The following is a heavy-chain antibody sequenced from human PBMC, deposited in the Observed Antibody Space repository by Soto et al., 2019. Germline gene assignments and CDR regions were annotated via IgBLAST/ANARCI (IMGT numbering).Heavy chain of an antibody. CDR1: GYTLTELS. CDR3: ATDRTKGIAVAGNDYYYVMDV. V-gene: IGHV1-24*01. J-gene: IGHJ6*02. Sequence: GASVKVSCKVSGYTLTELSMHWVRQAPGKGLEWMGGFDPEDGETIYAQKFQGRVTMTEDTSTDTAYMELSSLRSEDTAVYYCATDRTKGIAVAGNDYYYVMDVWGQGTTVTVSS. D-gene: IGHD6-19*01. CDR2: FDPEDGET.